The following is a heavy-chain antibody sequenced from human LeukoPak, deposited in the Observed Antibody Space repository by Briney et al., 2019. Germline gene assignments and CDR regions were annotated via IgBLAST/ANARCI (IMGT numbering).Heavy chain of an antibody. CDR1: GFTFSNYA. D-gene: IGHD3-10*01. CDR2: ISHDRSNN. CDR3: ARDLSGSYMSDY. V-gene: IGHV3-30-3*01. J-gene: IGHJ4*02. Sequence: GGSLRHSCAASGFTFSNYAMHWARQAPGKGLEWVAFISHDRSNNCHADSVKGRFTISRDNSKNTLYLQMNSLTDEDTAVYYCARDLSGSYMSDYWGQGTLLTVSS.